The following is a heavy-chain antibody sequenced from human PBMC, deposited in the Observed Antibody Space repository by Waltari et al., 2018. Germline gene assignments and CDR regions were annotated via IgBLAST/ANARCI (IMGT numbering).Heavy chain of an antibody. V-gene: IGHV1-69*13. D-gene: IGHD2-21*01. CDR3: ARDRHFSDGGAYYESGL. CDR2: IKPVLGTT. CDR1: GGTFGSYA. Sequence: QVQLVQSGSEVKKPGSSVKVSRKASGGTFGSYAVSWVRQAPGQGLEWVGGIKPVLGTTSYAQKFQDRVTLIADDSSSTVYMELSSLKSDDTAVYYCARDRHFSDGGAYYESGLWGRGTLVTVSS. J-gene: IGHJ2*01.